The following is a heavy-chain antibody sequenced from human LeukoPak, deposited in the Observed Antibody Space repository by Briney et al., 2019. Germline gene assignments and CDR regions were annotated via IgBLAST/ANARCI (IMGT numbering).Heavy chain of an antibody. V-gene: IGHV4-31*03. J-gene: IGHJ4*02. CDR2: IYYSGST. Sequence: SQTLSLTCTVSGGSISSGGYYWSWIRQHPGKGLEWIGYIYYSGSTYYNPSLKSRVTISVDTSKNQFSLKLTSVTAADTAVYYCARHGDDSTGFYPDYWGQGTLVTVSS. CDR3: ARHGDDSTGFYPDY. D-gene: IGHD3-22*01. CDR1: GGSISSGGYY.